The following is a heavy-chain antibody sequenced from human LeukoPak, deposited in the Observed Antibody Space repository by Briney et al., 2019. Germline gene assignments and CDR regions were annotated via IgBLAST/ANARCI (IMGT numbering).Heavy chain of an antibody. CDR2: IIPIFGTA. Sequence: ASVKVSCKASGGTFSSYAISWVRQAPGQGLEWMGGIIPIFGTANYAQKFQGRVTITADKSTSTAYMELSSLRSEDMAVYYCAREQTRITIFGVVTHDAFDIWGQGTMVTVSS. V-gene: IGHV1-69*06. CDR1: GGTFSSYA. J-gene: IGHJ3*02. CDR3: AREQTRITIFGVVTHDAFDI. D-gene: IGHD3-3*01.